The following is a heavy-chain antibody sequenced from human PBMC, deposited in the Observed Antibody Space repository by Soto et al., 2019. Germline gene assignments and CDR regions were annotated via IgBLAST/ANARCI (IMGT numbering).Heavy chain of an antibody. CDR2: INYSGST. D-gene: IGHD2-21*01. V-gene: IGHV4-61*01. CDR3: ARAGGVVIDY. Sequence: QVQLQESGPGLVKPSETLSLTCTVSGGSVSSGSYYWSWIRQPPGKGLEWIGYINYSGSTNNNPSLKSRVTISVDTSKNQFSLKLSSVTAADTAVYYCARAGGVVIDYWGQGTLVSVSS. CDR1: GGSVSSGSYY. J-gene: IGHJ4*02.